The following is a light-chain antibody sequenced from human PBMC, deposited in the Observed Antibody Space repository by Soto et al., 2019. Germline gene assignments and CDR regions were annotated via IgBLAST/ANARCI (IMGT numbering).Light chain of an antibody. Sequence: DIQMTQSPSSLSASVGDRVTITCRASQSISSYLNWYQQKPGKAPKLLIYAASSLQSGVPSRCSGSGSGTDVTLTISSLQPEDFATYYCQQSYSTPRTLGPGTKVAIK. CDR3: QQSYSTPRT. J-gene: IGKJ3*01. CDR2: AAS. V-gene: IGKV1-39*01. CDR1: QSISSY.